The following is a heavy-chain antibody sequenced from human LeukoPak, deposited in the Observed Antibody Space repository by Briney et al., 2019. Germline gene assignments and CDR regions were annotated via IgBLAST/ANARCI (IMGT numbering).Heavy chain of an antibody. V-gene: IGHV4-4*02. CDR3: ARYYYDGSGYYRFDN. J-gene: IGHJ4*02. Sequence: SGTLSLTCAVSGGSLTSTNWWNWVRQPPGKGLEWIGEIYHSGGTNYNPSLKSRVTISVDKSKNQFSLKLNSVTAADTAVYYCARYYYDGSGYYRFDNWGQGTLVTVSS. CDR1: GGSLTSTNW. D-gene: IGHD3-22*01. CDR2: IYHSGGT.